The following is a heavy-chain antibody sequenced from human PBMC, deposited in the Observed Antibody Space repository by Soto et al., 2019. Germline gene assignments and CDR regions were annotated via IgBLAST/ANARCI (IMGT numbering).Heavy chain of an antibody. CDR3: AREYLDLRAFTYASGY. J-gene: IGHJ4*02. V-gene: IGHV1-3*01. D-gene: IGHD2-2*01. CDR2: INVANGDT. CDR1: GYTFNQYC. Sequence: QVQLVQSGAEVKKPWASVRVSCKASGYTFNQYCMHWVRQAPGQRLEWMGWINVANGDTKYSQKFQDRVTISRDTSANTAYLDLSSLQSEDTAVYYCAREYLDLRAFTYASGYWGQGTLVTVSS.